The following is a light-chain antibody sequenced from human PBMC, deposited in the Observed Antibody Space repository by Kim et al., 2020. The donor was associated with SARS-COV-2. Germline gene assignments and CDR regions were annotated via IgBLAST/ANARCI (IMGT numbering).Light chain of an antibody. CDR3: QSYDNSLSGYV. J-gene: IGLJ1*01. CDR2: GDN. CDR1: RCNIGAGYE. V-gene: IGLV1-40*01. Sequence: QTVTISCTGIRCNIGAGYEVHWYQQLPGTAPKLIIYGDNNRPSGVPDRFSGSKSGTSASLAITGLQTEDEADYYCQSYDNSLSGYVFGTGTKVTVL.